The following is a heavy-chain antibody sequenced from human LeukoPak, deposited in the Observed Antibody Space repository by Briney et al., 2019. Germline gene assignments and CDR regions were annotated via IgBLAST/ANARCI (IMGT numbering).Heavy chain of an antibody. D-gene: IGHD6-13*01. Sequence: PGGSLRLSCAASEFPFSSHWMYWVRQAPGKGLVWVPRLSGDGSTTRHADSVKGRFTISRDNAKSTLYLQMDSLRVEDTALYYCARGIASSRSVAIDLWGRGTLVVVSS. V-gene: IGHV3-74*01. CDR1: EFPFSSHW. CDR2: LSGDGSTT. J-gene: IGHJ4*02. CDR3: ARGIASSRSVAIDL.